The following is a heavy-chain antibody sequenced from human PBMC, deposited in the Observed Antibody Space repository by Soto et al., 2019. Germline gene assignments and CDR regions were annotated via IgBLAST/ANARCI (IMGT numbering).Heavy chain of an antibody. D-gene: IGHD2-21*01. CDR3: ARGGEPIDY. CDR2: INAGNGNT. Sequence: QVQLVQSGAEEKEPGASVKVSCKASSYTFTSYAMNWVRQAPGQRREWMGWINAGNGNTKYSQKFQGRVTITRDTSASTAYMELSILRSEDTAVYYCARGGEPIDYWGQGTLVTVSS. J-gene: IGHJ4*02. V-gene: IGHV1-3*05. CDR1: SYTFTSYA.